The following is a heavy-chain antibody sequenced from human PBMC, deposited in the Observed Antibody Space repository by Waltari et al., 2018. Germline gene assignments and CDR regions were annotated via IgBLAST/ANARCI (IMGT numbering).Heavy chain of an antibody. CDR3: ARELGYCISGSCYRFDP. Sequence: QVQLVQSGAEVKKPGASVKVSCKASGNTLTGYYTHWVRQAPGQGLEWMGRIDPNSGGTDYAQKFQGRVTMTLETSLSTAYMQLSRLTSDDTALYYCARELGYCISGSCYRFDPWGQGTLVIVSS. D-gene: IGHD2-2*01. J-gene: IGHJ5*02. CDR1: GNTLTGYY. V-gene: IGHV1-2*06. CDR2: IDPNSGGT.